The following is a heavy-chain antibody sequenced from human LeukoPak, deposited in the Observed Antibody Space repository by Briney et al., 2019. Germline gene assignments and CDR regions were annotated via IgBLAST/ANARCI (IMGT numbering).Heavy chain of an antibody. V-gene: IGHV3-23*01. D-gene: IGHD3-3*01. CDR3: ARDPYDFWSGYYPNPTFDY. CDR2: ISGSGDNT. J-gene: IGHJ4*02. Sequence: GGSLRLSCAVSGFTFSSYAMSWVRQAPGKGLEWVSGISGSGDNTYYADSVKGRFTISRDNAKNSLYLQMNSLRAEDTAVYYCARDPYDFWSGYYPNPTFDYWGQGTLVTVSS. CDR1: GFTFSSYA.